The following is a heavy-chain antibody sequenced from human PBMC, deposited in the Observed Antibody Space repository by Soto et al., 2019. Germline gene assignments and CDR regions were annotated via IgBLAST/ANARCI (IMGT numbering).Heavy chain of an antibody. D-gene: IGHD7-27*01. CDR3: ARYQSGAANF. J-gene: IGHJ4*03. CDR2: ISATGTT. Sequence: SETLSLTCTVSGDSMSTYYWNWIRQYAETGLEWIGRISATGTTTYIPSLKSRITLSVDTSKNEFSLNLKFVTAADTAVYFCARYQSGAANFWGPGTLVTVSS. CDR1: GDSMSTYY. V-gene: IGHV4-4*07.